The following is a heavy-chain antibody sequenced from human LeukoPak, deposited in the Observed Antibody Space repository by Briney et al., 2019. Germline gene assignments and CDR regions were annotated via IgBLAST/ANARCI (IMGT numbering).Heavy chain of an antibody. CDR1: GYTFTNYG. Sequence: ASVKVSCKASGYTFTNYGISWVRQAPGQGLEWMGLISAHSGNTNFARKLQGRVTMTTDTSTSTAYMELRSLRSDDTAVYFCARGADTGSYGSLVYFDYWGQGTLVTVSS. D-gene: IGHD3-16*01. CDR2: ISAHSGNT. J-gene: IGHJ4*02. V-gene: IGHV1-18*01. CDR3: ARGADTGSYGSLVYFDY.